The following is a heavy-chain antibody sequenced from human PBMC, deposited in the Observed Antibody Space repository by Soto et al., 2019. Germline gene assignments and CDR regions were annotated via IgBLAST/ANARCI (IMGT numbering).Heavy chain of an antibody. V-gene: IGHV3-21*06. J-gene: IGHJ4*02. CDR2: ISSSSSYI. Sequence: EVQLVESGGGLVKPGGSLRLSCAASGFTFSSYSMNWVRQAPGKGLEWVSSISSSSSYIYYADSVKGRFTISRDNAKNPLYLRMNRLGAEDTPVYCCARPGGYLVGIAVYWWVFEYWCQETLVTVSS. D-gene: IGHD6-19*01. CDR1: GFTFSSYS. CDR3: ARPGGYLVGIAVYWWVFEY.